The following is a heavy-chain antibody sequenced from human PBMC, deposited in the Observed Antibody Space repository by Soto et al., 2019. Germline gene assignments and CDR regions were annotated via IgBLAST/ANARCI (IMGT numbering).Heavy chain of an antibody. V-gene: IGHV4-30-4*01. CDR2: IYYSGST. CDR1: GGSISSGDYY. J-gene: IGHJ4*02. D-gene: IGHD3-22*01. CDR3: ARFVGGPYDSSGYYWYYFDY. Sequence: QVQLQESGPGLVKPSQTLSLTCTVSGGSISSGDYYWSWIRQPPGKGLEWIGYIYYSGSTYYNPSLKSRVTISVDTSKNQFSLKLSSVTAADTAVYYCARFVGGPYDSSGYYWYYFDYWGQGTLVTVSS.